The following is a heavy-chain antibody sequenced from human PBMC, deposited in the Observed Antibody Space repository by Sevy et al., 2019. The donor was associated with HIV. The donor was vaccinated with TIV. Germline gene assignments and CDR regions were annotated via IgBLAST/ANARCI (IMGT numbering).Heavy chain of an antibody. J-gene: IGHJ3*02. Sequence: GSLRLSCAASGFSFSWYWMSWVRQTPGKGLEWVANIKHDGSEKNDVDSVKGRFTISRDNAKNSVYLQMNSLRADDTAVYYCATKGGSRPNDPLDTWGQGTMVTVSS. D-gene: IGHD3-10*01. CDR1: GFSFSWYW. V-gene: IGHV3-7*01. CDR2: IKHDGSEK. CDR3: ATKGGSRPNDPLDT.